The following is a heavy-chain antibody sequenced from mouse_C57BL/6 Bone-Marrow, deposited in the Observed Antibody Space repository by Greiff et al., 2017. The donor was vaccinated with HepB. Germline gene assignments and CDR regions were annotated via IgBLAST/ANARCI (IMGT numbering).Heavy chain of an antibody. D-gene: IGHD6-2*01. CDR3: ARRAPLVSGCAY. V-gene: IGHV1-50*01. J-gene: IGHJ3*01. CDR1: GYTFTSYW. CDR2: IDPSDSYI. Sequence: QVQLQQSGAEFVKPGASVKLSCKASGYTFTSYWMQWVKQRPGQGLEWIGEIDPSDSYINYNQKFKGKATLTVDTSSSTAYMQLSSLTAEDSAVYYGARRAPLVSGCAYGGRGTRVTVSA.